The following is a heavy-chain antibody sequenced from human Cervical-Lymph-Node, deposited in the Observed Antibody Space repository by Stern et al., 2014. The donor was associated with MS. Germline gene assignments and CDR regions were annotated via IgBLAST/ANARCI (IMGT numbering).Heavy chain of an antibody. V-gene: IGHV3-30*04. J-gene: IGHJ4*02. CDR3: AREKDPGGAFDY. Sequence: VQLVESGGGVVQPGRSLSLSCAASGFTFSNYAMHWVWQAPGKGLEWVAVISDDGSIKLYADSVEGRFTISRDNSKNTLYLQMNSLRPEDTAVYYCAREKDPGGAFDYWGQGTLVTVSS. CDR1: GFTFSNYA. CDR2: ISDDGSIK. D-gene: IGHD2-15*01.